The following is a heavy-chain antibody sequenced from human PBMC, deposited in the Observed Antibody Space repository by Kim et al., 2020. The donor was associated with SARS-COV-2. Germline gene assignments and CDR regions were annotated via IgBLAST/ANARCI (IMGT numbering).Heavy chain of an antibody. J-gene: IGHJ3*02. Sequence: YNPSLKSRVTMSVDTSKNQFSLKLSSVTAADTAVYYCARGLLSSGEAFDIWGQGTMVTVSS. D-gene: IGHD3-10*01. CDR3: ARGLLSSGEAFDI. V-gene: IGHV4-4*07.